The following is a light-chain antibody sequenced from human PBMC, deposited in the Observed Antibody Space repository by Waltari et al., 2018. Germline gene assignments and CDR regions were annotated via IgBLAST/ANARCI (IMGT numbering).Light chain of an antibody. V-gene: IGLV2-14*03. J-gene: IGLJ2*01. CDR2: DVK. Sequence: QSALTQPASVSGSPGQSITISCPGTSSDVGGYDYVSWYQQHPGKAPKLMIYDVKNRPSGVSNRFSGSKSGNTASLTISGLQAEDEADYYCSSYTSSSTRVVFGGGTKLTVL. CDR3: SSYTSSSTRVV. CDR1: SSDVGGYDY.